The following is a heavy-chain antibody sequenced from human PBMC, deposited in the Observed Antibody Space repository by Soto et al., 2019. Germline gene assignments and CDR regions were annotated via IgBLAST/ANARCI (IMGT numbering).Heavy chain of an antibody. Sequence: HVQLVQSGAEVKKPGASVKVFCKASGYTFTDYAIHWVRQAPGQRLELMGWIAPSNGNTKYSQNFQGRVTITRDTSATTGYMALSSLRSDDTAVYYCAKVSRMGTPDYWGQGTLVTVSS. J-gene: IGHJ4*02. D-gene: IGHD7-27*01. CDR3: AKVSRMGTPDY. V-gene: IGHV1-3*01. CDR2: IAPSNGNT. CDR1: GYTFTDYA.